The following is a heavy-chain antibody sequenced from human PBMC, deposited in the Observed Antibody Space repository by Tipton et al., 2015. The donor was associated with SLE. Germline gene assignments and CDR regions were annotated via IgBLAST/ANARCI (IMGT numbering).Heavy chain of an antibody. J-gene: IGHJ4*02. D-gene: IGHD2-2*01. CDR1: GGSFSGYY. V-gene: IGHV4-34*01. Sequence: GLVKPSETLSLTCAVYGGSFSGYYWSWIRQPPGKGLEWIGEINHSGSTNYNPSLKSRVTISIDTSKTQFSLKVSSVTAADTAVYYCARGRYCSSTSCSYYFDYWGQGTLVTVSS. CDR2: INHSGST. CDR3: ARGRYCSSTSCSYYFDY.